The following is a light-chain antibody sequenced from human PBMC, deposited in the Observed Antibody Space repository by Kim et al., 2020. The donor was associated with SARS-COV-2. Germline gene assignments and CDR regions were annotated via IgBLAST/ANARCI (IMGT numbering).Light chain of an antibody. CDR3: QAWDSSNVV. J-gene: IGLJ2*01. CDR2: QDS. CDR1: KLGDEY. Sequence: ELTQPPSVSVSPGQTASITCSGDKLGDEYACWYQQKPGQSPVLVIYQDSKRPSGIPERFSGSNSGNTATLTISETQAMDEADYYCQAWDSSNVVFGGGTQLTVL. V-gene: IGLV3-1*01.